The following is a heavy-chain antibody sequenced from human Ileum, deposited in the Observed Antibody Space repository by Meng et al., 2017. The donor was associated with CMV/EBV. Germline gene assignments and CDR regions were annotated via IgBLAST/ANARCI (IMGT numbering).Heavy chain of an antibody. CDR1: GVSFSGYY. V-gene: IGHV4-34*01. D-gene: IGHD4-23*01. CDR3: ASSEVTTEY. CDR2: INHSGST. Sequence: RSLTGAGYGVSFSGYYWSWIRQHSGKGLEWIGEINHSGSTNYNPSLKSRVTISVDTSKNQFSLKLSSVTAADTAVYYCASSEVTTEYWGQGTLVTVSS. J-gene: IGHJ4*02.